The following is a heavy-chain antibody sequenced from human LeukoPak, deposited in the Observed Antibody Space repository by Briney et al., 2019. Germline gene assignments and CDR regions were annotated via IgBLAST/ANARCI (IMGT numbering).Heavy chain of an antibody. CDR2: ITSSGGST. D-gene: IGHD1-26*01. CDR1: QFIFSTYA. J-gene: IGHJ4*02. V-gene: IGHV3-23*01. CDR3: AKDSPVATR. Sequence: GGSLRLSCAASQFIFSTYAMSWVRQAPGKGLEWVSGITSSGGSTYYADSVRGRFTISRDNSKNTLYLQMNSLRVEDTAVYYCAKDSPVATRWGQGTLVTVSS.